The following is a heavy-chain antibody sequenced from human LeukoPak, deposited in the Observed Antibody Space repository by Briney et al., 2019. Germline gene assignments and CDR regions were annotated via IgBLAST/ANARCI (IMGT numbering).Heavy chain of an antibody. J-gene: IGHJ4*02. Sequence: GGSLILSCAASGFIFTDYDLHWVRQPPGKGLEWVSVFGIAGDTYYADSVKGRFTISRDVAKNSLYLQMNNLRAGDTAVYYCVRTNGGTYYDYWGQGTLVTVSS. D-gene: IGHD1-26*01. V-gene: IGHV3-13*01. CDR1: GFIFTDYD. CDR3: VRTNGGTYYDY. CDR2: FGIAGDT.